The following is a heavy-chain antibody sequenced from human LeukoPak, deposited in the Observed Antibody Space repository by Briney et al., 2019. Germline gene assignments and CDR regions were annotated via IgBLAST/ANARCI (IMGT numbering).Heavy chain of an antibody. Sequence: SLCPSRAASGFTFSSYIIDCVRQAPGKGLEWVAVIWYDGSNKYYADSVKGRFTISRDNSKNTLYLQMNSLRAEDTAVYYCARAQSGGYSYGLDYWGQGTLVTVSS. CDR1: GFTFSSYI. CDR3: ARAQSGGYSYGLDY. J-gene: IGHJ4*02. CDR2: IWYDGSNK. D-gene: IGHD5-18*01. V-gene: IGHV3-33*01.